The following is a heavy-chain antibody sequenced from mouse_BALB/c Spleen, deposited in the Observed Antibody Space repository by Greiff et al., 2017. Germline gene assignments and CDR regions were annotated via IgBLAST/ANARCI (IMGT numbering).Heavy chain of an antibody. D-gene: IGHD3-1*01. J-gene: IGHJ2*01. CDR1: GYTFTSYW. V-gene: IGHV1-7*01. CDR3: ARGGAQDFDD. Sequence: VQLQQSGAELAKPGASVKMSCKASGYTFTSYWMHWVKQRPGQGLEWIGYINPSTGYTEYNQKFKDKATLTADKSSSTAYMQLSSLTSEDSAVYYCARGGAQDFDDWGQGTTLTVAS. CDR2: INPSTGYT.